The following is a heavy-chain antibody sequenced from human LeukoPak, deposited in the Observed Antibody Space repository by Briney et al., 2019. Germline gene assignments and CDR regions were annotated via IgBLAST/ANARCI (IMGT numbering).Heavy chain of an antibody. J-gene: IGHJ4*02. Sequence: SETLSLTCTVSGGSISSGGYYWSWIRQHPGKGLEWIGCIYYSGTTYYHPSLTSRVAISVDTSKNQFSLKLSSVTAADTDVYYCARSGTATTWNYWGQGTLVTVSS. CDR1: GGSISSGGYY. D-gene: IGHD4-17*01. CDR3: ARSGTATTWNY. CDR2: IYYSGTT. V-gene: IGHV4-31*03.